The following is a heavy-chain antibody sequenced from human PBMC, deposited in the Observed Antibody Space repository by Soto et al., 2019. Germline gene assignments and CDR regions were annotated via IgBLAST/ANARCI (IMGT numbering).Heavy chain of an antibody. Sequence: QGQLVQSGAEVKKPGSSVNVSCKASGGTFSSYAISWVRQAPGQWLEWRGGIIPTFGTANYAQKFQGGVRMTAEKSTSTAYMEVSSLRSEDTAVDDSARVASYYGSPQVLSGIDVWGQGTTVTVSS. J-gene: IGHJ6*02. CDR1: GGTFSSYA. CDR2: IIPTFGTA. CDR3: ARVASYYGSPQVLSGIDV. V-gene: IGHV1-69*14. D-gene: IGHD3-10*01.